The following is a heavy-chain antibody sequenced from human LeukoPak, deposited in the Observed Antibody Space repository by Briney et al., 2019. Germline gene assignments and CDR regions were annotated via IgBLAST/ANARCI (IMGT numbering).Heavy chain of an antibody. Sequence: SQTLSLTCTVSGVSISSGFYYWNWIRQPAGKGLEWIGRIYTSGSTNYNPSLKSRVTLSVDTSKNQFSLKLTSMTAADTALFHCAGSPARYYFDYWGQGTLVTVSS. J-gene: IGHJ4*02. CDR1: GVSISSGFYY. CDR3: AGSPARYYFDY. V-gene: IGHV4-61*02. CDR2: IYTSGST.